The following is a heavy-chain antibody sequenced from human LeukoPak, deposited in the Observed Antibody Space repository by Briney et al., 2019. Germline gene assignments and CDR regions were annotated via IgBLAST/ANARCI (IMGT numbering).Heavy chain of an antibody. CDR3: AKTPRYIAARQSHFDY. V-gene: IGHV3-30*18. D-gene: IGHD6-6*01. Sequence: PGGSLRLSCAASGLTFSSHWMHWVRQAPGKGLEWVAVIAYDGSNIHYANSVKGRFTISRDNSKKTLYLQMNSLRAEDTAVYYCAKTPRYIAARQSHFDYWGQGTLVTVSS. CDR1: GLTFSSHW. CDR2: IAYDGSNI. J-gene: IGHJ4*02.